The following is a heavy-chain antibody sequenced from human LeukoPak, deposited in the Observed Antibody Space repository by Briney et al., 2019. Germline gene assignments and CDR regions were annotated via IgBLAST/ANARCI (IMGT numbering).Heavy chain of an antibody. CDR3: ANRLRYFDWLFRY. CDR2: ISGSGGST. CDR1: GFTFSSYA. Sequence: GGSLRLSCAASGFTFSSYAMSWVRQAPGKGLGWVSYISGSGGSTYYADSVKGRFTISRDNSKNTLYLQMNSLRAEDTAVYYCANRLRYFDWLFRYWGQGTLVTVSS. D-gene: IGHD3-9*01. J-gene: IGHJ4*02. V-gene: IGHV3-23*01.